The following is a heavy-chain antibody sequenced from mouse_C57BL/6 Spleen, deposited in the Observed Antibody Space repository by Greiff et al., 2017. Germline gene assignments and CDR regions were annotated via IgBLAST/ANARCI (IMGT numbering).Heavy chain of an antibody. Sequence: EVKLVESGEGLVKPGGSLKLSCAASGFTFSSYAMSWVRQTPEKRLEWVAYISSGGDYTYYADTVKGRFTISRDNARNTLYLQMSSLKSEDTAMYYCTRENGYDVGGFDYWGQGTTLTVSS. CDR3: TRENGYDVGGFDY. D-gene: IGHD2-2*01. V-gene: IGHV5-9-1*02. CDR2: ISSGGDYT. CDR1: GFTFSSYA. J-gene: IGHJ2*01.